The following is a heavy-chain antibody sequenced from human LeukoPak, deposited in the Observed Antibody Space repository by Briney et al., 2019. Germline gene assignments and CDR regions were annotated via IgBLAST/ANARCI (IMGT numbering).Heavy chain of an antibody. J-gene: IGHJ4*02. CDR2: INPNSGDT. CDR3: ARVNGGNLPFDY. Sequence: ASVKVSCKASRYTFTGYYIHWVRQAPGQGLEWMGWINPNSGDTNYAQRFQGRVTMTRDTSISTAYMELSSLTSDDTAVYYCARVNGGNLPFDYWGQGTLVTVSS. V-gene: IGHV1-2*02. D-gene: IGHD4-23*01. CDR1: RYTFTGYY.